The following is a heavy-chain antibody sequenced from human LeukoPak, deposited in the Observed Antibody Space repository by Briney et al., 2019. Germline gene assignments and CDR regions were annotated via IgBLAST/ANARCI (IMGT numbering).Heavy chain of an antibody. J-gene: IGHJ6*02. CDR1: GGSISSSSYY. D-gene: IGHD2-2*01. CDR2: MYYSGST. CDR3: ARGLGFCSSTSCPEDKEYMDV. V-gene: IGHV4-39*02. Sequence: SETLSLTCTVSGGSISSSSYYWGWIRQPPGKGLEWIGSMYYSGSTYYNPSLKSRVTISVDTSKNQFSLKLSSVTAADTAVYYRARGLGFCSSTSCPEDKEYMDVWGQGTTVTVSS.